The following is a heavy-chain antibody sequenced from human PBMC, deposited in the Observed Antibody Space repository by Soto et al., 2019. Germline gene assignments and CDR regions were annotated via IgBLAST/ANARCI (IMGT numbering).Heavy chain of an antibody. J-gene: IGHJ4*02. Sequence: EVQLVESGGGLVQPGGSLRLSCAASGFTFSSYWMHWVRQAPGKGLVWVSRINSDGSSTSYADSVKGRFPISRDNAKNPLYLPINTLRAEATAVSYCARPINYHHYVPDYSGQSPLLTLSS. D-gene: IGHD1-7*01. CDR2: INSDGSST. CDR1: GFTFSSYW. CDR3: ARPINYHHYVPDY. V-gene: IGHV3-74*01.